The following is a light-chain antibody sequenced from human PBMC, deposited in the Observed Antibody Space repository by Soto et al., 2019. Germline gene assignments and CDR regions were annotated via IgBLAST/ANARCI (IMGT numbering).Light chain of an antibody. Sequence: QSVLTQPPSVSGAPGQRVTISCTGTSSNIAADYNVHWYRQLPGTAPKLLIYGNNDRPSGVPDRFSGSKSGPSASLAITGLQAEDEADYYCQSYDTGLRGMIFGGGTKLTVL. CDR1: SSNIAADYN. V-gene: IGLV1-40*01. CDR3: QSYDTGLRGMI. J-gene: IGLJ2*01. CDR2: GNN.